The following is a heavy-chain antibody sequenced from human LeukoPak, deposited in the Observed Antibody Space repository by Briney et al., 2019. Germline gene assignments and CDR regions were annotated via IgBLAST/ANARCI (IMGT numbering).Heavy chain of an antibody. CDR2: IVVGSGNT. CDR1: GFTFTSSA. J-gene: IGHJ6*03. V-gene: IGHV1-58*02. CDR3: AAGIPPHYYYMDV. Sequence: ASVKVSCKASGFTFTSSAMQWVRQARGQRLEWIGWIVVGSGNTNYAQKFQERVTITRDMSTSTAYMELSSLRSEDTAVYYCAAGIPPHYYYMDVWGKGTTVTVSS. D-gene: IGHD5-18*01.